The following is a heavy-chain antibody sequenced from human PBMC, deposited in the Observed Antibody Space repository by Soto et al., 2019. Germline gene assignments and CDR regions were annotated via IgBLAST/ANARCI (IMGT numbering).Heavy chain of an antibody. D-gene: IGHD3-10*01. J-gene: IGHJ4*02. Sequence: GGPLRLSCVTSGFTFGSYAMSWVRQAPGKGLEWVSAISGSGGSTYYADSVKGRFTISRDNSKNTMYLQMNSLRAEDTAVYFCSKDVYGSGTYLFFDYWGQGTLVTVSS. CDR3: SKDVYGSGTYLFFDY. CDR2: ISGSGGST. V-gene: IGHV3-23*01. CDR1: GFTFGSYA.